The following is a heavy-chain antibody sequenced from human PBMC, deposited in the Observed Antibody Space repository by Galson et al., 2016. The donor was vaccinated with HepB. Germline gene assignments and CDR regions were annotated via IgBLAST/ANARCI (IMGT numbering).Heavy chain of an antibody. Sequence: SLRLSCAASGFTFNNYAMNWVRQAPGKGLEWISAIRISVSTTHYADSVKGRFTISTDTSTNTLFLQMNSLKAEDTAVYYWARKDFRIDVWGKGTAVTVSS. D-gene: IGHD3/OR15-3a*01. CDR2: IRISVSTT. J-gene: IGHJ6*03. CDR3: ARKDFRIDV. CDR1: GFTFNNYA. V-gene: IGHV3-23*01.